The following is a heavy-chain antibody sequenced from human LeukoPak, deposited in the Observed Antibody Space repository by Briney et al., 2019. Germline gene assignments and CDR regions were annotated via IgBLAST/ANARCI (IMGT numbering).Heavy chain of an antibody. J-gene: IGHJ3*02. Sequence: GASVKVSCKASGYTFTSYYMHWVRQAPGQGLEWMGIINPSGGSTSYAQKFQGRVTMTRDTSTSTVYMEPSSLRSEGTAVYYCARDTVSRSSAFDIWGQGTMVTVSS. CDR3: ARDTVSRSSAFDI. CDR1: GYTFTSYY. CDR2: INPSGGST. D-gene: IGHD4-11*01. V-gene: IGHV1-46*01.